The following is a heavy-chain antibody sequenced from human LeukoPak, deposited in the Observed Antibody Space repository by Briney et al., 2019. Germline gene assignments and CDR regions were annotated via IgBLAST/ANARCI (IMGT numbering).Heavy chain of an antibody. J-gene: IGHJ5*01. Sequence: GGSLRLSCAASGFTFNRYAMNWVRQAPGKGLEWVSAISGTGASTYYADSVKGRFTISRDTSKNTLYLQMNSLRAEDTAVDYCAKAAGYYSNWFDFWGQGTLVTVSS. CDR1: GFTFNRYA. V-gene: IGHV3-23*01. CDR2: ISGTGAST. CDR3: AKAAGYYSNWFDF. D-gene: IGHD3-10*01.